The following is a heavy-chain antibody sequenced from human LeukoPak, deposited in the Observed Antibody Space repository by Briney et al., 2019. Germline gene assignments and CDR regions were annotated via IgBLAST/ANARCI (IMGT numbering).Heavy chain of an antibody. J-gene: IGHJ4*02. D-gene: IGHD1-26*01. Sequence: GSLRLSCEASGFTFSSYAMSWVRQAPGKGLEWVSATSGSGGSTYYADSVKGRFTISRDNSKNTLYLQMNSLRAEDTAVYYCAKEDEWGLVEYFDYWGQGTLVTFSS. CDR2: TSGSGGST. CDR3: AKEDEWGLVEYFDY. CDR1: GFTFSSYA. V-gene: IGHV3-23*01.